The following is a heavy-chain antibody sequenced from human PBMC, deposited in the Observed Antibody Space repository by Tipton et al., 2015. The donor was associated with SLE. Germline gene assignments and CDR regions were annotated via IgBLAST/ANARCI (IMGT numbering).Heavy chain of an antibody. V-gene: IGHV3-30*02. CDR3: AKDQSGSRAFDY. CDR1: GFTFSSYG. CDR2: IRYDGSNK. J-gene: IGHJ4*02. D-gene: IGHD1-26*01. Sequence: SLRLSCAASGFTFSSYGMHWVRQAPGKGLEWVAFIRYDGSNKYYADSVKGRFTISRDNSKNTLYLQMNSLRAEDTAVYYCAKDQSGSRAFDYWGQGTLVTVSS.